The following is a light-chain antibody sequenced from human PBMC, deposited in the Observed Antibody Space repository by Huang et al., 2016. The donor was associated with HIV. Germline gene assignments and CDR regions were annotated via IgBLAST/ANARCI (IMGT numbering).Light chain of an antibody. CDR1: RGISDS. J-gene: IGKJ2*01. CDR2: AAA. CDR3: QQYYGTPYT. V-gene: IGKV1-NL1*01. Sequence: DIQVTQSPSSLSASVGDRVTVTCRTSRGISDSVVWYQQKPGRAPKLLVYAAARVESGVPSRFSGSGAGADFTLTINNLQPEDFATYYCQQYYGTPYTFGQGTKVEIK.